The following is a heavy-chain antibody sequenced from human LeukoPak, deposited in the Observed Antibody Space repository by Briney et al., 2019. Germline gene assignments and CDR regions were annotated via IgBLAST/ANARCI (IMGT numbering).Heavy chain of an antibody. Sequence: SETLSLTCAVYGGSFSGYYWSWIRQPPGKGLEWIGEINHSGSTNYNPSLKSRVTISVDTSKNQFSLKLSSVTAADTAVYYCARRRITMIVVNIAFDIWGQGTMVTVSS. D-gene: IGHD3-22*01. CDR3: ARRRITMIVVNIAFDI. V-gene: IGHV4-34*01. CDR2: INHSGST. CDR1: GGSFSGYY. J-gene: IGHJ3*02.